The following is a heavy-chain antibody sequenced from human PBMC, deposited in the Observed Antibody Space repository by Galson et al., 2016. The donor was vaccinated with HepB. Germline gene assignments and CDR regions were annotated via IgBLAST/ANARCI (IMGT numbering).Heavy chain of an antibody. J-gene: IGHJ4*02. D-gene: IGHD6-6*01. CDR3: ARGNGQAGRQIDS. V-gene: IGHV3-30*03. Sequence: YSDSVRGRFTVSRDYSNNALYLQMSALRGDDTAVYFCARGNGQAGRQIDSWGQGTLVTVSS.